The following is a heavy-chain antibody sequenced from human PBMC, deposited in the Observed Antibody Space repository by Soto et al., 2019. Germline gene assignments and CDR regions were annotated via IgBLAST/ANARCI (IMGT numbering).Heavy chain of an antibody. Sequence: EVQLVESGGGLVKPGGSLRLSCAASGFTFSSYSMNWVRQAPGKGLEWVSSISSSSSYIYYADSVKGRFTISRDNAKNSLYLQMNSLRAEDTAVYYCARVRLELHFDAFDIWGQGTMVTVSS. D-gene: IGHD1-7*01. CDR3: ARVRLELHFDAFDI. CDR2: ISSSSSYI. CDR1: GFTFSSYS. V-gene: IGHV3-21*01. J-gene: IGHJ3*02.